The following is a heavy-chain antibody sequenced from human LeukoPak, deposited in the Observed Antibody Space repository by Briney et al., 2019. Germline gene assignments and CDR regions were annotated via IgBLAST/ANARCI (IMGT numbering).Heavy chain of an antibody. D-gene: IGHD3-10*01. CDR2: IYHSGST. Sequence: PSQTLSLTCAVSGGSISSGGYSWSWLRQPPGTGLEWIGYIYHSGSTYYNPSLKSRVTISVDRSKNQFSLKLSSVTAADTAVYYCARVVAATHAFDIWGQGTMVTVSS. CDR3: ARVVAATHAFDI. V-gene: IGHV4-30-2*01. CDR1: GGSISSGGYS. J-gene: IGHJ3*02.